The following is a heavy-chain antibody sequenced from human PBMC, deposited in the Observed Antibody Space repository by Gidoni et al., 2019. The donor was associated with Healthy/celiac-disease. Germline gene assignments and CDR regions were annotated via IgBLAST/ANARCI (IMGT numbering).Heavy chain of an antibody. Sequence: QVQLVESGGGLVKPGGSLRLSCAASGFTFSDYYMSWIRKAPGKGLEWVSYISSSGSTIYYADSVKGRFTISRDNAKNSLYLQMNSLRAEDTAVYYCARVPLEFWSGYYGMRDYYYYGMDVWGQGTTVTVSS. J-gene: IGHJ6*02. CDR1: GFTFSDYY. CDR2: ISSSGSTI. V-gene: IGHV3-11*01. D-gene: IGHD3-3*01. CDR3: ARVPLEFWSGYYGMRDYYYYGMDV.